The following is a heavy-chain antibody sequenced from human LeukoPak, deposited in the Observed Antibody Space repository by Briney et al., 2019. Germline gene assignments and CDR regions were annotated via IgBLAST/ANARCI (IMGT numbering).Heavy chain of an antibody. D-gene: IGHD1-26*01. CDR1: GFTFSSYG. Sequence: PGGSLRLSCVASGFTFSSYGMHWVRQAPGKGLEWVAVISYDGSNKHYVDSVKGRFTISRDNSKNTVHLQMNGLRVEDTAVYYCAATKTFDYWGQGTLVTVYS. CDR2: ISYDGSNK. J-gene: IGHJ4*02. V-gene: IGHV3-30*03. CDR3: AATKTFDY.